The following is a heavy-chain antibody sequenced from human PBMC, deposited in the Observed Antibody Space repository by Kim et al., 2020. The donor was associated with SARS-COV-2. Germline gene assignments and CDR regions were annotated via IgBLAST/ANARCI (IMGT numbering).Heavy chain of an antibody. Sequence: SETLSLTCTVSGGSISSGGYFWSWIRQHPGKGLEWIGYIYYSGSTDYNPSLKSRVIISVDTSKNQFSLKLTSVTAADTAVYYCARGTGSSPHRNYYYYYVMDVWGQGTTVTVSS. J-gene: IGHJ6*02. CDR2: IYYSGST. V-gene: IGHV4-31*03. CDR1: GGSISSGGYF. CDR3: ARGTGSSPHRNYYYYYVMDV. D-gene: IGHD6-13*01.